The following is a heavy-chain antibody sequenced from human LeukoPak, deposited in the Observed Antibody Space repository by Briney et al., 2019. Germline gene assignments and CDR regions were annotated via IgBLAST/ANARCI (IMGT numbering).Heavy chain of an antibody. D-gene: IGHD3-16*01. CDR3: ARDVDKHAYFSGCY. CDR2: INPNSGGT. J-gene: IGHJ4*02. V-gene: IGHV1-2*02. Sequence: ASVKVSCKSSGYTFTGLHVHWVRQAPGQGLEWMGWINPNSGGTNYAQKFQGRVTLTRDTSISTAYMELSRLRSDDTAVYYCARDVDKHAYFSGCYWGQGTLVTVSS. CDR1: GYTFTGLH.